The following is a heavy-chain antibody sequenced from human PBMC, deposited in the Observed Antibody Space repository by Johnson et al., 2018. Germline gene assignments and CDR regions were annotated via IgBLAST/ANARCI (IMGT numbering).Heavy chain of an antibody. Sequence: QVQLVETGGGLVQPGGSLRLSCAASGFTFSSYSMHWVRQAPGKGLEWVAVISYDGSNKYYADSVKGRFTISRDNSKNTRYLQMNSLRAEDTAVYYCARVINWGQDAFDIWGQGTMVTVSS. J-gene: IGHJ3*02. D-gene: IGHD7-27*01. CDR3: ARVINWGQDAFDI. CDR1: GFTFSSYS. V-gene: IGHV3-30*03. CDR2: ISYDGSNK.